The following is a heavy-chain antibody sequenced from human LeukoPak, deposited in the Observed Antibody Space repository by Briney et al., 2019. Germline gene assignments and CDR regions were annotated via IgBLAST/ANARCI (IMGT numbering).Heavy chain of an antibody. Sequence: SETLSLTCTVSGGSISSYYWSWIRQPAGKGLEWIGRIYTSGSTNYNPSLKSRVTMSVDTSKNQFSLKLCSVTAADTAVYYCARHLSHSGSRIGRHFDYWGQGTLVTVSS. V-gene: IGHV4-4*07. CDR3: ARHLSHSGSRIGRHFDY. CDR2: IYTSGST. J-gene: IGHJ4*02. D-gene: IGHD1-26*01. CDR1: GGSISSYY.